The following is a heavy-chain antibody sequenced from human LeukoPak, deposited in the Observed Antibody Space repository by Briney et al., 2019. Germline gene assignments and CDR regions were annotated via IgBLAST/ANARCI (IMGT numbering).Heavy chain of an antibody. CDR2: ISSGGSTV. CDR3: ARESDYGYYYYIDV. D-gene: IGHD4-17*01. Sequence: PGGSLRLSCAASGFTFSDYYISWIRQAPGKGLEWASYISSGGSTVHYADSVKGRFTISRDNAKKSLYLQMSSLRAEDTAVYYCARESDYGYYYYIDVWGKGTTVTVSS. CDR1: GFTFSDYY. J-gene: IGHJ6*03. V-gene: IGHV3-11*01.